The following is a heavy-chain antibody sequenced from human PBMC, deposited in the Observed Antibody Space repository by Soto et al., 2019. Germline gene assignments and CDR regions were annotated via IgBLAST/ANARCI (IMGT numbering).Heavy chain of an antibody. CDR2: IYYSGST. CDR1: GGSISSYY. V-gene: IGHV4-59*01. CDR3: ARVKSGPFDY. Sequence: QVQLQESGPGLVKPSETLSLTCTVSGGSISSYYWSWIRQPPGKGLEWIGYIYYSGSTNYNPSLKSRVTISVDTSKNQFSLKLSSVTAADTAVYYCARVKSGPFDYWGQGTLVTVSS. D-gene: IGHD3-3*01. J-gene: IGHJ4*02.